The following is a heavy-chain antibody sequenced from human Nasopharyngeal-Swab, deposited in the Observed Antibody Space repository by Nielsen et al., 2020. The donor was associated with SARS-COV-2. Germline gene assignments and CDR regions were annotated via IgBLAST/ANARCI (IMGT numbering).Heavy chain of an antibody. Sequence: SETLSLTCAVYGGSFSGYYWSWIRQPPGKGLEWIGEINHSGSTNYNPSLKSRVTISVDTSKNQFSLKLSSVTAADTAVYYCARGAGSSGWYVVDYWGQGTLATVSS. CDR3: ARGAGSSGWYVVDY. V-gene: IGHV4-34*01. J-gene: IGHJ4*02. CDR2: INHSGST. D-gene: IGHD6-19*01. CDR1: GGSFSGYY.